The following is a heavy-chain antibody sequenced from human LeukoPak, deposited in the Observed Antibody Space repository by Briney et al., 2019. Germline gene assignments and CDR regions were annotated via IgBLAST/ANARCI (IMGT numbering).Heavy chain of an antibody. Sequence: GGSLRLSCAASGFTFSSSAMSWVRQAPGKGLEWVSAITGGGDSTYYAESVKGRFTISRDNSKNTLYLQMNSPRAEDTAVYYCAKGSSGGRPYYFDYWGQGTLVTVSS. CDR1: GFTFSSSA. CDR2: ITGGGDST. J-gene: IGHJ4*02. D-gene: IGHD2-15*01. CDR3: AKGSSGGRPYYFDY. V-gene: IGHV3-23*01.